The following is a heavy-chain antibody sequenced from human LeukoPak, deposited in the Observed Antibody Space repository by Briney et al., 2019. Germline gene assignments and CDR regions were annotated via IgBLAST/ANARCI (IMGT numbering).Heavy chain of an antibody. Sequence: SETLSLTWTGSGIPISRYHWSWIRQPPGKGLEWIGYIYYSGSTNYNPSLKSRVTISVDASKNQFSLKLSSVTAADTAVYYCAGHSSSWYNWFDPWGQGTLVTVSS. J-gene: IGHJ5*02. CDR1: GIPISRYH. CDR2: IYYSGST. CDR3: AGHSSSWYNWFDP. D-gene: IGHD6-13*01. V-gene: IGHV4-59*01.